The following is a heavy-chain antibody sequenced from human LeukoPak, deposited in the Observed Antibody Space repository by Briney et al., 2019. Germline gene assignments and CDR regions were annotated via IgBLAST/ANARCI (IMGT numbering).Heavy chain of an antibody. CDR2: TYYRSKWYN. CDR3: AREVSGSPNSYYYNYMDV. D-gene: IGHD1-26*01. V-gene: IGHV6-1*01. Sequence: SQTLSLTCAISGDIVSRNSVGWKWTRQSPARGLEGLGRTYYRSKWYNDYVVAVKSRITIKPDTSKNQFSLQLNSVTPEETAVYYCAREVSGSPNSYYYNYMDVWGKGTTVTISS. J-gene: IGHJ6*03. CDR1: GDIVSRNSVG.